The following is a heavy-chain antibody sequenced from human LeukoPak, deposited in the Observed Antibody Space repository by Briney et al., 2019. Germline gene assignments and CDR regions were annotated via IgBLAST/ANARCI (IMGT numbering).Heavy chain of an antibody. CDR3: ARGRGYYYDSSGYLDY. J-gene: IGHJ4*02. CDR2: INHSGGT. Sequence: SETLSLTCAVYGGSFSGYYWSWIRQPPGKGLEWIGEINHSGGTNYNPSLKSRVTISVDTSKNQFSLKLSSVTAADTAVYYCARGRGYYYDSSGYLDYWGQGTLVTVSS. D-gene: IGHD3-22*01. V-gene: IGHV4-34*01. CDR1: GGSFSGYY.